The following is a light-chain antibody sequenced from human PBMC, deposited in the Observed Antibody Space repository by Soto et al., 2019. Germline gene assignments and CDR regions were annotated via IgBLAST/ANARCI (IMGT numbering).Light chain of an antibody. CDR2: RSS. CDR3: QQYNSYPWT. J-gene: IGKJ1*01. V-gene: IGKV1-16*01. CDR1: QDIYTY. Sequence: IQMTQSPPSLSASVGDTVTITGRASQDIYTYVAWFQQRQGKAPQSIIYRSSSLHSGVPSRFRGTRSCRGLGRATNGLQPEDLATHYCQQYNSYPWTVGQGTKVDIK.